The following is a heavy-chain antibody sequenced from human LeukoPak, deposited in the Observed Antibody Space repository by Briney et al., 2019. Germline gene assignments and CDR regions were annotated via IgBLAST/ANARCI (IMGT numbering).Heavy chain of an antibody. V-gene: IGHV4-4*02. CDR2: IYYSGST. CDR1: GGSISSSNW. J-gene: IGHJ5*02. D-gene: IGHD3-10*01. CDR3: VRGPYGSSISNWFDP. Sequence: SETLSLTCAVSGGSISSSNWWSWVRQPPGKGLEWIGYIYYSGSTNYNPSLKSRVTISVDTSKNQFSLKLSSVTAADTAVYYCVRGPYGSSISNWFDPWGQGLLVTVSS.